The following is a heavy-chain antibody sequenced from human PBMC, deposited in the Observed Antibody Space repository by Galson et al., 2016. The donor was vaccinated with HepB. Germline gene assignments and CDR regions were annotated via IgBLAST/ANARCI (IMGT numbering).Heavy chain of an antibody. D-gene: IGHD2/OR15-2a*01. Sequence: TLSLTCTVSRGSISTTYYYWSWIRQLPGKGLEWIGYIYHSGNVHYNPSLKSRVTISVDTSKDQFYLKLSSVTAADTAVYYCARERSGTFYSDYWGQGTVVTVSS. CDR2: IYHSGNV. J-gene: IGHJ4*02. V-gene: IGHV4-31*03. CDR3: ARERSGTFYSDY. CDR1: RGSISTTYYY.